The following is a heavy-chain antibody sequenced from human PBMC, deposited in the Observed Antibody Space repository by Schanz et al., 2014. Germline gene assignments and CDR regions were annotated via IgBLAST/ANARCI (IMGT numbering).Heavy chain of an antibody. Sequence: VKMVESGGGLVKPGRSLRLSCAASGFTLSSYGMHWVRQAPGKGLEWVAFINSDGTKRFYADSVKSRFTISRDNSRNTLYLQMNSLRAEDTAVYYCARDGYSVVVISPTESFDIWGQGTMVTVSP. D-gene: IGHD2-21*01. J-gene: IGHJ3*02. V-gene: IGHV3-33*08. CDR2: INSDGTKR. CDR1: GFTLSSYG. CDR3: ARDGYSVVVISPTESFDI.